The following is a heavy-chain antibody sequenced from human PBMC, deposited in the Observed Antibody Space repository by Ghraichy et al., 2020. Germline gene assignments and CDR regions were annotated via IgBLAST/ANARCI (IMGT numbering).Heavy chain of an antibody. CDR1: GFTFSGYS. CDR2: ISSSSSYI. D-gene: IGHD5-24*01. V-gene: IGHV3-21*01. Sequence: GGSLRLSCAASGFTFSGYSMNWVRQAPGKGLEWVSSISSSSSYIYYADSVKGRFTISRDNAKNSLYLQMNSLRAEDTAVYYCARDGEMATITLWYFDLWGRGTLVTVSS. J-gene: IGHJ2*01. CDR3: ARDGEMATITLWYFDL.